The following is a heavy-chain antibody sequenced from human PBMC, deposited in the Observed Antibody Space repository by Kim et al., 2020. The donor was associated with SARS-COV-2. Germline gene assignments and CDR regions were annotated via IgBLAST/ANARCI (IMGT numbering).Heavy chain of an antibody. D-gene: IGHD6-6*01. Sequence: SETLSLTCTVSGGSISSGGYYWSWIRQHPGKGLEWIGYIYYSGSTYYNPSLKSRVTISVDTSKNQFSLKLSSVTAADTAVYYCARAKQLVHRKYYYYGMDVWGQGTTVTVSS. CDR2: IYYSGST. V-gene: IGHV4-31*03. CDR1: GGSISSGGYY. J-gene: IGHJ6*02. CDR3: ARAKQLVHRKYYYYGMDV.